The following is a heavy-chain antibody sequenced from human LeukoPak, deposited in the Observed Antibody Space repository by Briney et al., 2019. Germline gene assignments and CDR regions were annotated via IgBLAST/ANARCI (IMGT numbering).Heavy chain of an antibody. V-gene: IGHV3-21*01. D-gene: IGHD3-9*01. Sequence: GGSLRLSCAASGFTFSSYSMNWVRQAPGKGLEWVSSISSSSSYIYYADSVKGRFTISRDNAKNSLYLQMNSLRAEDTAVYYCARLNPGNYDILTGPQYYFDYWGQGTLVTVSS. CDR3: ARLNPGNYDILTGPQYYFDY. J-gene: IGHJ4*02. CDR1: GFTFSSYS. CDR2: ISSSSSYI.